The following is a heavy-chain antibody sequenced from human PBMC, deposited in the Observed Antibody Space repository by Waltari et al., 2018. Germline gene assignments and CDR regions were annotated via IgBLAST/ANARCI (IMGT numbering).Heavy chain of an antibody. CDR1: GGSFSTHA. CDR2: IIPMVQTQ. Sequence: QVQLVQSGAELKKPGSSVKVSCKVSGGSFSTHAITWVRQAPGQGLEWMGGIIPMVQTQNYAHKIQDRATINTDESTTTAYMHLSSLTSADTAVYYCARGGLYGQQLLERAFELWGQGTKVTVSS. CDR3: ARGGLYGQQLLERAFEL. D-gene: IGHD6-13*01. V-gene: IGHV1-69*05. J-gene: IGHJ3*01.